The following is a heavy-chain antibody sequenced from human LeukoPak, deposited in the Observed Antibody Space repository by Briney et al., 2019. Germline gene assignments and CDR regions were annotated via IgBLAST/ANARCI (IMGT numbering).Heavy chain of an antibody. CDR1: GGSFSGCY. V-gene: IGHV4-34*01. Sequence: SETLSLTCAVYGGSFSGCYWSWIRQPPGKGLEWIGEINHSGSTNYNPSLKSRVTISVDTSKNQFSLKLSSVTAADTAVYYCARRTSYYAYMDVWGKGTTVTISS. CDR2: INHSGST. CDR3: ARRTSYYAYMDV. D-gene: IGHD3-3*01. J-gene: IGHJ6*03.